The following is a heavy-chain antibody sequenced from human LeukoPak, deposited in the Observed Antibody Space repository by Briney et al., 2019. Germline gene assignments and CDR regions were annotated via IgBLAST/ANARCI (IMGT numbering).Heavy chain of an antibody. Sequence: PGGSLRLSCAASGFTFSSYSMNWVRQAPGKGLEGASYISSSSSTIYYADSVKGRFTISRDNAKNSLYLQVNSLRAEDTAVYYCVKERYSSGWSDSFHYWGQGTLVTVSS. J-gene: IGHJ4*02. D-gene: IGHD6-19*01. CDR3: VKERYSSGWSDSFHY. CDR1: GFTFSSYS. CDR2: ISSSSSTI. V-gene: IGHV3-48*01.